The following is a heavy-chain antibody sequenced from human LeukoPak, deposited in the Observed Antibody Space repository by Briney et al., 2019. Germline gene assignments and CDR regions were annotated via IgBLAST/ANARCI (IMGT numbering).Heavy chain of an antibody. Sequence: GESLKISCKGSGYSFSSYWIGWVRQLPGKGLEWMGIIYPDDSDTRYSPSFQGQVTISADKSVSTAYLQWSSLKASDTAMYYCARHRKDIGFDSWGQGTLVTVSS. V-gene: IGHV5-51*01. CDR2: IYPDDSDT. D-gene: IGHD2-15*01. J-gene: IGHJ4*02. CDR3: ARHRKDIGFDS. CDR1: GYSFSSYW.